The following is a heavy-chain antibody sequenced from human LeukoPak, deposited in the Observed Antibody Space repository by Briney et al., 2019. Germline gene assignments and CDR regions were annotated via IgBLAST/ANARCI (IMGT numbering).Heavy chain of an antibody. CDR2: MSYDGFNK. CDR1: GFTFSSYA. Sequence: GGSLRLSCAASGFTFSSYAMHWVRQSLGEGLEWAAVMSYDGFNKYYADSVKGRFTISRDNSKNTLYLQMNSLRAEDTAVYYCAKTKGYSYGYYIDYWGQGTLVTVSS. J-gene: IGHJ4*02. V-gene: IGHV3-30*18. CDR3: AKTKGYSYGYYIDY. D-gene: IGHD5-18*01.